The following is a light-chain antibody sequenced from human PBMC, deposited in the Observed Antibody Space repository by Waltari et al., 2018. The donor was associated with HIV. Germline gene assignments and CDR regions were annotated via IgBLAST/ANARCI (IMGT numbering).Light chain of an antibody. CDR1: TSDISVSKY. J-gene: IGLJ3*02. CDR3: SFYTTSPSVM. V-gene: IGLV2-14*03. CDR2: DVD. Sequence: HSALTQPASVSGSPGQSITISCSGFTSDISVSKYVSWYQQHPGKAPKLIIYDVDNRPSGVSDRFSGSESGNTASLTISGLQVEDEAHYYCSFYTTSPSVMFGGGTKLTVL.